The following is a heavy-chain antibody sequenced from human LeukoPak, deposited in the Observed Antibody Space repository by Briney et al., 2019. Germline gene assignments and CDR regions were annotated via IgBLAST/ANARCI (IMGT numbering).Heavy chain of an antibody. D-gene: IGHD5-24*01. CDR3: AKDRGPYYYYYGMDV. J-gene: IGHJ6*02. Sequence: HPGGSLRLSCAASGFTFSSYGMHWVRQAPGKGLEWVAVISYDGSNKYYADSVKGRFTISRDNSKNTLYLQMNSLRAEDTAVYYCAKDRGPYYYYYGMDVWGQGTTVTVSS. V-gene: IGHV3-30*18. CDR2: ISYDGSNK. CDR1: GFTFSSYG.